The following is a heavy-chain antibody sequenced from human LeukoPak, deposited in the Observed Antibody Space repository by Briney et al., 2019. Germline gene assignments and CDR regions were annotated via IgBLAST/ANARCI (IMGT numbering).Heavy chain of an antibody. CDR1: GFTFSSYA. CDR3: AESSRQQLAFYYYYGMDV. J-gene: IGHJ6*02. V-gene: IGHV3-23*01. CDR2: ISGSGGST. Sequence: GGSLRLSCAASGFTFSSYAMSWVRQAPGKGLEWVSAISGSGGSTYYADSVKGRFTISRDNSKNTLYLQMNSLRAEDTAVYYCAESSRQQLAFYYYYGMDVWGQGTTVTVSS. D-gene: IGHD6-13*01.